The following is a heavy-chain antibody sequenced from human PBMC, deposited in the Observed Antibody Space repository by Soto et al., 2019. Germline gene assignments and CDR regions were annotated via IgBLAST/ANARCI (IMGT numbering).Heavy chain of an antibody. CDR3: TTLRLIVGATTVDY. CDR2: IKSKTDGGTT. D-gene: IGHD1-26*01. Sequence: PGGSLRLSCAASGFTFSNAWMSWVRQAPGKGLEWVGRIKSKTDGGTTDYAAPVKGRFTISRDDSKNTLYLQMNSLKTEDTAVYYCTTLRLIVGATTVDYWGQGTLVTVSS. V-gene: IGHV3-15*01. CDR1: GFTFSNAW. J-gene: IGHJ4*02.